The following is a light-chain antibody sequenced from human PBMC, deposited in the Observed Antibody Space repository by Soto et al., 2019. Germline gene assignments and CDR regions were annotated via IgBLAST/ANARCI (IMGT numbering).Light chain of an antibody. CDR1: SSDFGAYNT. V-gene: IGLV2-14*01. J-gene: IGLJ1*01. CDR3: SSKTSSRTDV. CDR2: EVT. Sequence: QSALTQPASVSGSPGQSITISCTGTSSDFGAYNTVSWYQQHPGKAPKLIIYEVTNRPSGVSNRFSGSKSANTASLTISGLQAEDEADYYCSSKTSSRTDVFGSGTKVTVL.